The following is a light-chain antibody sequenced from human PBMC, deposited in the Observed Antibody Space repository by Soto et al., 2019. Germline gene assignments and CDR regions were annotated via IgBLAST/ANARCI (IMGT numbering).Light chain of an antibody. CDR3: QFGTLVWT. J-gene: IGKJ1*01. CDR2: GAS. Sequence: EIVLTQSPGTLSLSPGERATLSCRASQSVSDTYLAWYQQKPGQPPRLLIYGASNRATGIPDRFSGSGSGTDFTLTVSRLEPEDFAVYYCQFGTLVWTFGQGTKVDIK. CDR1: QSVSDTY. V-gene: IGKV3-20*01.